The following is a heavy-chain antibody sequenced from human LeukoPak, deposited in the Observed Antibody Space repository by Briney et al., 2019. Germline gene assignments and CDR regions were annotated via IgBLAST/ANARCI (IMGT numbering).Heavy chain of an antibody. CDR2: IYHSGNT. D-gene: IGHD3-22*01. CDR3: ARRFVGYDSTWGASDI. V-gene: IGHV4-59*08. Sequence: SETLSLTCTVSGGSISGYYWSWIRQPPGKGLEWIGYIYHSGNTNYNPSLKSRVTMSVDTSKNQFSLKLTSVTAADTAVYYCARRFVGYDSTWGASDIWGQGTMVTVSS. J-gene: IGHJ3*02. CDR1: GGSISGYY.